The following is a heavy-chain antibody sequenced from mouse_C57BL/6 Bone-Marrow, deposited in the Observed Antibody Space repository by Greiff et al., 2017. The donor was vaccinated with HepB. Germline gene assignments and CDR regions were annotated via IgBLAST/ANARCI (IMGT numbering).Heavy chain of an antibody. CDR3: TRYKGYGYFDY. CDR1: GYTFTDYE. V-gene: IGHV1-15*01. CDR2: IDPETGGT. D-gene: IGHD3-1*01. J-gene: IGHJ2*01. Sequence: QVQLQQSGAELVRPGASVTLSCKASGYTFTDYEMHWVKQTPVHGLEWIGAIDPETGGTAYNQKFKGKAILTADKSSSTAYMELRSLTSEDSAVYYCTRYKGYGYFDYWGQGTTLTVSS.